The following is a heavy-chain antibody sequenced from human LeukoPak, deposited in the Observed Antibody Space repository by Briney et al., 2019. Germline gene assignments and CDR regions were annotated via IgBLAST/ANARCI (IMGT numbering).Heavy chain of an antibody. CDR3: ARLGYYFDSSGDGSWFDP. CDR2: IYYIGST. V-gene: IGHV4-39*01. CDR1: GGSISSSNSY. Sequence: SETLSLTCTVSGGSISSSNSYWGWIRQPPGKGLEWIGNIYYIGSTFYDPSLKSRVTIFVDTSKNQFSLKLTSVTAADTAVYYCARLGYYFDSSGDGSWFDPWGQGTLVTVSS. J-gene: IGHJ5*02. D-gene: IGHD3-22*01.